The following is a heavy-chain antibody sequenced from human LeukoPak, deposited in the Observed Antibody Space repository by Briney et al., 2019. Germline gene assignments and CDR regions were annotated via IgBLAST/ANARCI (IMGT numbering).Heavy chain of an antibody. CDR1: GGSISSGSYY. CDR3: ARDRISTNFWSGYYDY. Sequence: PSQTLSLTCTVSGGSISSGSYYWSWIRQPAGKGLEWFGRIYTSGSTNYNPSLKRRVTISVDTSKNQFSLKLSSVTAADTAVYYCARDRISTNFWSGYYDYWGQGTLVTVSS. CDR2: IYTSGST. V-gene: IGHV4-61*02. D-gene: IGHD3-3*01. J-gene: IGHJ4*02.